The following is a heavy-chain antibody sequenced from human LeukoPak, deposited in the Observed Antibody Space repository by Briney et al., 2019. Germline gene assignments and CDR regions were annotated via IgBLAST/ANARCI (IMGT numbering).Heavy chain of an antibody. D-gene: IGHD3-10*01. Sequence: ASVKVSRKASGGTFSSYAISWVRQAPGQGLEWMGGIIPIFGTANYAQKFQGRVTITADESTSTAYMELSSLRSEDTAVYYCATSRSGRLYYYYYGMDVWGQGTTVTVSS. V-gene: IGHV1-69*01. J-gene: IGHJ6*02. CDR2: IIPIFGTA. CDR3: ATSRSGRLYYYYYGMDV. CDR1: GGTFSSYA.